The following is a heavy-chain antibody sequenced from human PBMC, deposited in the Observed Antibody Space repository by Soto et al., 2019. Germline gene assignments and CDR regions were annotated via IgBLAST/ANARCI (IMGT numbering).Heavy chain of an antibody. V-gene: IGHV1-69*13. D-gene: IGHD2-2*03. J-gene: IGHJ3*02. CDR3: ARDIRVGYCSSTSCHPYAFDI. CDR2: IIPIFGTA. Sequence: SVKVSCKASGGTFSSYAISWVRQAPGQGLEWMGGIIPIFGTANYAQKFQGRVTITADESTSTAYMELSSLRSEDTAVYYCARDIRVGYCSSTSCHPYAFDIWGQGTMVTVSS. CDR1: GGTFSSYA.